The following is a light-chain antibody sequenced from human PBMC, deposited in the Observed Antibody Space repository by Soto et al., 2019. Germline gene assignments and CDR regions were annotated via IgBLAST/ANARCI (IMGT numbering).Light chain of an antibody. J-gene: IGKJ1*01. CDR1: QSVSSH. Sequence: EIVVTQSPATLSLSPGERATLSCRASQSVSSHLAWYQQKPGQAPRLLIYDASNRATGIPARFSGSGSGTDFTLTISSLEPEDFAVYYCQQRSNWWTFGQGTKVEI. CDR2: DAS. CDR3: QQRSNWWT. V-gene: IGKV3-11*01.